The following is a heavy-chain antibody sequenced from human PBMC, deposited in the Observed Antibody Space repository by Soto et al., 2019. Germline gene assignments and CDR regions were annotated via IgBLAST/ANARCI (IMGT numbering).Heavy chain of an antibody. D-gene: IGHD1-26*01. CDR1: GLSVSDHY. CDR3: AKVSLGATTITDYYYYGLDV. CDR2: IRDKVHSYST. J-gene: IGHJ6*02. Sequence: PGGSLRLSCAVSGLSVSDHYMGWVRQAPGKGLDWVGRIRDKVHSYSTEYAASVKGRFTISRDDSRNSLYLQMNSLRAEDTAVYYCAKVSLGATTITDYYYYGLDVWGQGTTVTVSS. V-gene: IGHV3-72*01.